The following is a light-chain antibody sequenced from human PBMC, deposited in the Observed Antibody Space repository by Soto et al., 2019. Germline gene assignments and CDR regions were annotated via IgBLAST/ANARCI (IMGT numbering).Light chain of an antibody. V-gene: IGLV2-14*03. CDR3: CYYTSSSAHV. CDR1: SSDVGGYNF. CDR2: DVN. J-gene: IGLJ1*01. Sequence: QSALTQPASVSGSPGQSITISCTGTSSDVGGYNFVSWYQQHPGKAPKLMIFDVNRRPSGVSDRFSGSKSGNTASLTISGLQAEDDDDYSCCYYTSSSAHVFGSGTKVTVL.